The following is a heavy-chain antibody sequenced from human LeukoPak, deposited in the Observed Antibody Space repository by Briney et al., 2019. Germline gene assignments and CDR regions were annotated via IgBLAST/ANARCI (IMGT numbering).Heavy chain of an antibody. CDR2: INPNSGGT. Sequence: ASVKVSCKASGYTFTGYYMHWVRQAPGQGLEWMGWINPNSGGTNYAQKFQGRVTMTRDTSISTAYMELSRLRSDDTAVYYCARGDSDYYYYGMDAWGQGTTVTVSS. V-gene: IGHV1-2*02. J-gene: IGHJ6*02. CDR3: ARGDSDYYYYGMDA. CDR1: GYTFTGYY. D-gene: IGHD2-21*02.